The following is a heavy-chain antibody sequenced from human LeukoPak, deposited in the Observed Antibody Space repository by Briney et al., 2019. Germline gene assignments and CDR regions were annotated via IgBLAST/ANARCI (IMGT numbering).Heavy chain of an antibody. V-gene: IGHV3-7*01. Sequence: PGGSLRLSCAASGFIFSGSWMNWVRQAQGKGLERVAIIKHDGSEKSYVDSVRCRFTISRDNATNSLYLQMNSLRAEDTAVYYCARNRQYELLSEFDYWGQGTLVTVSS. CDR3: ARNRQYELLSEFDY. CDR1: GFIFSGSW. D-gene: IGHD2-2*01. J-gene: IGHJ4*02. CDR2: IKHDGSEK.